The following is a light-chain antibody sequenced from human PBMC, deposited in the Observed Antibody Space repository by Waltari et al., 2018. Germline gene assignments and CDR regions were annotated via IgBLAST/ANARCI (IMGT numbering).Light chain of an antibody. CDR1: QSVRTD. J-gene: IGKJ2*01. Sequence: EIVMTQSPATLSVSPGERATLSCTASQSVRTDVAWYQQKPGQPPRLLIYFGCTRATGIPARFSGSGSGTDFSLTISSLESEDFAVYYCQQYRQWPRRTFGQGTKLE. CDR3: QQYRQWPRRT. V-gene: IGKV3D-15*01. CDR2: FGC.